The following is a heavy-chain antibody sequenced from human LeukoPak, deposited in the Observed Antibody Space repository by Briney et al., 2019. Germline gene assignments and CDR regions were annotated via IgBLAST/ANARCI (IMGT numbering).Heavy chain of an antibody. D-gene: IGHD2-2*01. V-gene: IGHV3-74*01. J-gene: IGHJ5*02. CDR3: ARALRASYNWFDP. Sequence: GGSLRLSCAASGFTFSSYWMHWVRQAPGKGLVWVSRTNSDVRSTSYADSVEGGFTISRDNDKNTLYLQMNSLRAEDTAVYYCARALRASYNWFDPWGQGTLVTVSS. CDR2: TNSDVRST. CDR1: GFTFSSYW.